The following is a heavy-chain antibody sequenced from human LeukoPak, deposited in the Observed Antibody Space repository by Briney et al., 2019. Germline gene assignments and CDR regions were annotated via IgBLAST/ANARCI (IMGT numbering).Heavy chain of an antibody. V-gene: IGHV3-30*04. D-gene: IGHD3-10*01. CDR1: GFTFSSYA. J-gene: IGHJ4*02. CDR3: AKDVGASGSYYDY. Sequence: PGGSLRLSCAAPGFTFSSYAMHWVRQAPGKGLEWVAVISYDGSNKYYADSVKGRFTISRGNSKNTLYLQMNSLRAEDTAVYYCAKDVGASGSYYDYWGQGTLVTVSS. CDR2: ISYDGSNK.